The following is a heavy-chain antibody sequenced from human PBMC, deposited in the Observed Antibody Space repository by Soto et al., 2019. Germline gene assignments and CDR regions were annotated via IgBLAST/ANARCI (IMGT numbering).Heavy chain of an antibody. Sequence: GGSLRLSCAASGFTFSSYGMHWVRQAPGKGLEWVAVIWYDGSNKYYADSVKGRFTISRDNSKNTLYLQMNSLRAEDTAVYYCARVGEAGRPIWFGDTIRRGMDVWGQGTTVTVSS. CDR1: GFTFSSYG. CDR3: ARVGEAGRPIWFGDTIRRGMDV. J-gene: IGHJ6*02. D-gene: IGHD3-10*01. V-gene: IGHV3-33*01. CDR2: IWYDGSNK.